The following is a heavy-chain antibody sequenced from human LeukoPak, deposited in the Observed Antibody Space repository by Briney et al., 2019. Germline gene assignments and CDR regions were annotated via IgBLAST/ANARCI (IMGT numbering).Heavy chain of an antibody. D-gene: IGHD5-12*01. Sequence: GGSLRLSCAASGFTFSAYWMRWVRQAPGKGLEWVASIKEDGSGKYYVDSVKGRFTISRDNAKNSLYLQMNSLRAEDTAVYYCARLTLSANDWCYDYWGQGTLVTVSP. J-gene: IGHJ4*02. V-gene: IGHV3-7*01. CDR2: IKEDGSGK. CDR1: GFTFSAYW. CDR3: ARLTLSANDWCYDY.